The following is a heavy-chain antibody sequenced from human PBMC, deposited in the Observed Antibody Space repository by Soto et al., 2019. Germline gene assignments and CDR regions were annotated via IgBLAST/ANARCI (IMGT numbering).Heavy chain of an antibody. D-gene: IGHD6-6*01. CDR2: ISAYNGNT. V-gene: IGHV1-18*01. J-gene: IGHJ6*02. Sequence: QVQLVQSGAEVKKPGASVKVSCKASGYTFTSYGISWLRQAPGQGLEWMGWISAYNGNTNYAQKLQGRVTMTTDTSTSTAYMELRSMRSDDTSVYYCASRFFSSSSLYGMDVWGQGTTVTVSS. CDR1: GYTFTSYG. CDR3: ASRFFSSSSLYGMDV.